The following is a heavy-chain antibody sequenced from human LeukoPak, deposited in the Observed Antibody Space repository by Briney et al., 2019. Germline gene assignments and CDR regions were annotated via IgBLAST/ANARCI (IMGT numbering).Heavy chain of an antibody. CDR3: ARDYDILTGYYRGSVGY. D-gene: IGHD3-9*01. CDR1: GYTFTGYY. Sequence: ASVKVSCKASGYTFTGYYMHWVRQAPGQGLEWMGWIKSNSGGTNYAEKFQGRVTMTRDTSISTAYMELSRLRSDDTAVYYCARDYDILTGYYRGSVGYWGQGTLVTASS. J-gene: IGHJ4*02. V-gene: IGHV1-2*02. CDR2: IKSNSGGT.